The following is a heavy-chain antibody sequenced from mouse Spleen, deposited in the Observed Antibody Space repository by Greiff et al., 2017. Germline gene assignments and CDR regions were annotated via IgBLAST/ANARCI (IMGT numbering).Heavy chain of an antibody. Sequence: QVQLQQSGAELVKPGASVKLSCKASGYTFTSYYMYWVKQRPGQGLEWIGEINPSNGGTNFNEKFKSKATLTVDKSSSTAYMQLSSLTSEDSAVYYCTRNYRYDEYAMDYWGQGTSVTVSS. CDR3: TRNYRYDEYAMDY. J-gene: IGHJ4*01. D-gene: IGHD2-14*01. CDR1: GYTFTSYY. V-gene: IGHV1S81*02. CDR2: INPSNGGT.